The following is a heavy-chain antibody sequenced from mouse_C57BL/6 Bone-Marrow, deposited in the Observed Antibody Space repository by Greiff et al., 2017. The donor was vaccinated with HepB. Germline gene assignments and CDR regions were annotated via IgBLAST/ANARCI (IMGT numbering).Heavy chain of an antibody. D-gene: IGHD1-1*01. CDR2: INPSSGYT. CDR3: ARGIHYYGSSYVRYWYFDV. J-gene: IGHJ1*03. CDR1: GYTFTSYW. Sequence: VKLMESGAELAKPGASVKLSCKASGYTFTSYWMHWVKQRPGQGLEWIGYINPSSGYTKYNQKFKDKATLTADKSSSTAYMQLSSLTYEDSAVYYCARGIHYYGSSYVRYWYFDVWGTGTTVTVSS. V-gene: IGHV1-7*01.